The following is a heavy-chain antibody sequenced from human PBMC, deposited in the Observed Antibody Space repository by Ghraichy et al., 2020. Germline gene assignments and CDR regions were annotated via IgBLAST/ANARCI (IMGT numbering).Heavy chain of an antibody. Sequence: GESLNISCAASGFTFSSYAMSWVRQAPGKGLEWVSAISGSGGSTYYADSVKGRFTISRDNSKNTLYLQMNSLRAEDTAVYYCAKDTHIVVVTAIGDYWGQGTLVTVSS. CDR1: GFTFSSYA. J-gene: IGHJ4*02. V-gene: IGHV3-23*01. CDR2: ISGSGGST. CDR3: AKDTHIVVVTAIGDY. D-gene: IGHD2-21*02.